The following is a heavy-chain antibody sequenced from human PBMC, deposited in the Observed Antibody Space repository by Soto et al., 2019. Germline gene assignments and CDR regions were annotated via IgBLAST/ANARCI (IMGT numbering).Heavy chain of an antibody. J-gene: IGHJ4*02. CDR2: MKKDGSEK. Sequence: GGSLRLSCAASGFSFGDYWMSWVRQAPGKGLEWVAHMKKDGSEKYYVDSVKGRFSVSRDNSKNSLYLQMDSLGAEDTAVYYCAKLGSGYYTGLYFDYWGQGTLVTVSS. V-gene: IGHV3-7*03. CDR1: GFSFGDYW. CDR3: AKLGSGYYTGLYFDY. D-gene: IGHD3-3*01.